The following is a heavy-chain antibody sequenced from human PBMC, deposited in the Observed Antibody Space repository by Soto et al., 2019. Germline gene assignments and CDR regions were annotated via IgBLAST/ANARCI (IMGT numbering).Heavy chain of an antibody. J-gene: IGHJ5*02. Sequence: GGSLRLSCAASGFTFSDYYMSWIRQAPGKGLEWVSYISSSSSYTNYADSVKGRFTISRDNAKNSLYLQMNSLRAEDTAVYYCARAGTGTQPHWFDPWGQGTLVTVSS. CDR2: ISSSSSYT. CDR3: ARAGTGTQPHWFDP. CDR1: GFTFSDYY. D-gene: IGHD1-1*01. V-gene: IGHV3-11*05.